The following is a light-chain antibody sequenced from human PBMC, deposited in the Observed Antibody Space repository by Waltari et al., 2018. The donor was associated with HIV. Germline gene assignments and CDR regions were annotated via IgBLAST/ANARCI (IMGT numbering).Light chain of an antibody. Sequence: SYVLTQPSPVSLAPGKTVTITCGGDNLGGISVQWYQQKPGQAPLLVISDDFDRPSGTPERFSGSKSETTATLTISGVEAGDEADYYCQVWDITSDRVVFGGGTHLTVL. V-gene: IGLV3-21*04. CDR3: QVWDITSDRVV. J-gene: IGLJ2*01. CDR2: DDF. CDR1: NLGGIS.